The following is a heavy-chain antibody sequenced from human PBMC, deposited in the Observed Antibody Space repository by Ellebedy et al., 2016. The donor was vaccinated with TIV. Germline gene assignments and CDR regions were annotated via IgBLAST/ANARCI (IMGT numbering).Heavy chain of an antibody. V-gene: IGHV3-7*01. J-gene: IGHJ4*02. Sequence: GESLKISCKVSGLAFGQFWMSWVRQAPGGRLEWVANIKQDASDQYYLDSVKGRFVVSRDNTKNSLYLQMNSLRVEDTAVYYCARALWGPQYYDYSGFLDYWGQGVMVTVSS. CDR2: IKQDASDQ. CDR1: GLAFGQFW. CDR3: ARALWGPQYYDYSGFLDY. D-gene: IGHD3-16*01.